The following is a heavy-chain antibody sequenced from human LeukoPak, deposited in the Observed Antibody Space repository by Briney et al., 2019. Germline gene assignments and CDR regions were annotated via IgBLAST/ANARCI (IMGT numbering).Heavy chain of an antibody. D-gene: IGHD3-16*01. CDR2: ISASGGST. Sequence: GGSLRLPCAASGFTFSSYGMSWVRQSPGKGLEWVSGISASGGSTYYADSVKGRFTISRDNSKNTLYLQMNSLRADDTAVYYCAKRGGMYPAYYFDYWGQGTLVTVSS. V-gene: IGHV3-23*01. CDR1: GFTFSSYG. CDR3: AKRGGMYPAYYFDY. J-gene: IGHJ4*02.